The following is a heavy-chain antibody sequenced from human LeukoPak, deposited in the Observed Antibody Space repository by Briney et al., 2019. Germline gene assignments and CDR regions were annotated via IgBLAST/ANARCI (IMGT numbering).Heavy chain of an antibody. CDR3: ARPYCSSTSCYRSEYFQH. V-gene: IGHV1-69*05. CDR1: GYTFTSYG. CDR2: IIPIFGTA. J-gene: IGHJ1*01. Sequence: SVKVSCKASGYTFTSYGISWVRQAPGQGLEWMGGIIPIFGTANYAQKFQGRVTITTDESTSTAYMELSSLRSEDTAVYYCARPYCSSTSCYRSEYFQHWGQGTLVTVSS. D-gene: IGHD2-2*02.